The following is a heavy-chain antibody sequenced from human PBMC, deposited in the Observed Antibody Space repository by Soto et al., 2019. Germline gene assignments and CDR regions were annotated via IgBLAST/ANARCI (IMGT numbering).Heavy chain of an antibody. CDR2: IRSKANSYAT. V-gene: IGHV3-73*01. CDR1: GFTFSGSA. CDR3: TRPGPIDPRGTVTTPYGYYYGMDV. D-gene: IGHD4-4*01. Sequence: PGGSLRLSCAASGFTFSGSAMHWVRQASGKGLEWVGRIRSKANSYATAYAASVKGRFTISRDDSKNTAYLQMNSLKTEDTAVYYCTRPGPIDPRGTVTTPYGYYYGMDVWGQGTTVTVSS. J-gene: IGHJ6*02.